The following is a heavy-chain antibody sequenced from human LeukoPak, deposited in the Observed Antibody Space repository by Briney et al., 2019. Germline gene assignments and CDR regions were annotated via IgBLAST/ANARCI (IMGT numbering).Heavy chain of an antibody. Sequence: GGSLRLSCAASGFTVSGNYMSWVRQAPGKGLEWISLIYSGGDTYYPDSVRGRFTISRDNSKNTLYLQMHSLRAEDTAVYYCARGPPACSTNCYGYLDYWGQGTLVTVYS. CDR1: GFTVSGNY. CDR3: ARGPPACSTNCYGYLDY. D-gene: IGHD2-2*01. V-gene: IGHV3-53*01. CDR2: IYSGGDT. J-gene: IGHJ4*02.